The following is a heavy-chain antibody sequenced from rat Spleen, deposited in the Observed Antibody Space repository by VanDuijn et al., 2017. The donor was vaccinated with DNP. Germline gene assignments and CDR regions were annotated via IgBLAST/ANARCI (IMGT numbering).Heavy chain of an antibody. V-gene: IGHV5-7*01. J-gene: IGHJ2*01. D-gene: IGHD4-3*01. CDR2: ISDDGTAT. CDR3: IRWNSGHFDY. Sequence: EVQLVESGGGLVQPGRSLKLSCAASGFTFSDCNLVWVRQASKKGLEWVATISDDGTATYYRDSVKGRFTISRDNAKSTLYLQMNSLRSEDMATYYCIRWNSGHFDYWGQGVMVTVSS. CDR1: GFTFSDCN.